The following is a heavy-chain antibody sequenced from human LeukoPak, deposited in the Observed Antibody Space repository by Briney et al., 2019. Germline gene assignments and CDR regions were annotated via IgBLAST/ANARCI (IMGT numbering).Heavy chain of an antibody. CDR2: ISSSSSYI. V-gene: IGHV3-21*04. J-gene: IGHJ5*01. CDR1: GFTFSSYS. Sequence: GGSLRLSCAASGFTFSSYSMNWVRQAPGKGLEWVSSISSSSSYIYYADSVKGRFTISRDNAKNSLYLQMNSLRPEDTALYYCAKDPYGSGRGWIDSWGQGTLVTVSS. CDR3: AKDPYGSGRGWIDS. D-gene: IGHD3-10*01.